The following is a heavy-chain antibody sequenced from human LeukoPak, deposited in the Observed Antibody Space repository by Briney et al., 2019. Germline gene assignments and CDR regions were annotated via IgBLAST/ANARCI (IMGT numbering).Heavy chain of an antibody. CDR1: GGSFSGYY. CDR3: ARGRNRIVLRYFDWFDP. CDR2: INHSGST. Sequence: SETLSLTCAVYGGSFSGYYWSWIRQPPGKGLEWIGEINHSGSTNYNPSLKSRVTISVDTSKNQFSLKLSSVTAADTAVYYWARGRNRIVLRYFDWFDPWGQGTLVTVSS. V-gene: IGHV4-34*01. D-gene: IGHD3-9*01. J-gene: IGHJ5*02.